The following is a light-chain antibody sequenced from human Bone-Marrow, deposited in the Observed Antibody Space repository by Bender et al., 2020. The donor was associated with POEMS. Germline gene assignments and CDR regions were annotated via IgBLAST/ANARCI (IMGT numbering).Light chain of an antibody. J-gene: IGLJ3*02. CDR3: CSYAGSYTWV. V-gene: IGLV2-14*03. CDR1: RLDIGDYNY. CDR2: AVN. Sequence: QSALTQPASVSGSLGQSITISCSGSRLDIGDYNYVSWYRQRAAEAPQVIIYAVNHRPSGISPRFSGSKSGHTASLTISGLQADDEADYYCCSYAGSYTWVFGGGTKLTVL.